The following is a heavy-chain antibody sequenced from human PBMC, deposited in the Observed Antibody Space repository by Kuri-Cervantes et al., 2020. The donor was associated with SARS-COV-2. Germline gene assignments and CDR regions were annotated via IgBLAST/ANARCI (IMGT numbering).Heavy chain of an antibody. CDR3: AREGIAAAIDY. J-gene: IGHJ4*02. D-gene: IGHD6-13*01. V-gene: IGHV4-34*01. CDR2: INHSGST. CDR1: GGSFSGYY. Sequence: SQTLSLTCAVYGGSFSGYYWSWIRQPPGKGLEWIGEINHSGSTNYNPSLKSRVTISVDTSKNQFSLKLSSVTAADTAVYYCAREGIAAAIDYWGQGTLVTVSS.